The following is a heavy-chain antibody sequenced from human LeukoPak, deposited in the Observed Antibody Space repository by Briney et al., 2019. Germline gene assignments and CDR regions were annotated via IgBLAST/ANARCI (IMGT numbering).Heavy chain of an antibody. CDR3: ARHCQSGTLDY. CDR2: IYYSGST. J-gene: IGHJ4*02. D-gene: IGHD1-26*01. Sequence: SETLSLTCTVSGGSISSSSYYWGWIRQPPWKGLEWIGSIYYSGSTYYNPSLKSRVTISVDTSKNQFSLKLSSVTAADTAVYYCARHCQSGTLDYWGQGTLVTVSS. CDR1: GGSISSSSYY. V-gene: IGHV4-39*01.